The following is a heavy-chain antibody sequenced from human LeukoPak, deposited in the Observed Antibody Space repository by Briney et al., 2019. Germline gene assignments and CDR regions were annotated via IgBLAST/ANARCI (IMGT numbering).Heavy chain of an antibody. CDR3: AKQVGTVWGYFDY. J-gene: IGHJ4*02. V-gene: IGHV3-30*02. D-gene: IGHD4-17*01. CDR2: IRYDGSNK. CDR1: GFTFSSYG. Sequence: GGSLRLSCAASGFTFSSYGMHWVRQAPGKGLEWVAFIRYDGSNKYYADSVKGRFTISRDNSKNTLYLQMNSLRAEDTAVYYCAKQVGTVWGYFDYWGQGTLVTVSS.